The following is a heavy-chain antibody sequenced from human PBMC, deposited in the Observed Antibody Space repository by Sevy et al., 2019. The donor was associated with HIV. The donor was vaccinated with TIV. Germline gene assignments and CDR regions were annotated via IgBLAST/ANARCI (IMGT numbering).Heavy chain of an antibody. V-gene: IGHV6-1*01. CDR3: ARDRAAAGIPFFNYYYMDV. Sequence: SQTLSLTCAISGDSVSSNSAAWNWIRQSPSRGLEWLGRTYYRSKWYNDYAVSVKSRITINPDTSKNQFSLQLNFVTPEDTAVYYCARDRAAAGIPFFNYYYMDVWGKGTTVTVSS. J-gene: IGHJ6*03. D-gene: IGHD6-13*01. CDR1: GDSVSSNSAA. CDR2: TYYRSKWYN.